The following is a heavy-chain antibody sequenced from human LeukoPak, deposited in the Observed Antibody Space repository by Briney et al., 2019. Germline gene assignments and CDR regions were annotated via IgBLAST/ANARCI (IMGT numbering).Heavy chain of an antibody. CDR1: GFTFSSYA. D-gene: IGHD5-18*01. CDR2: ISYDGSNK. CDR3: VRDGTWIQLWPMAFFDY. J-gene: IGHJ4*02. Sequence: GGSLRLSCAASGFTFSSYAMHWVRQAPGKGLEWVAVISYDGSNKYYADSVKGRFTISRDNSKNTLYLQMNSLRAEDTAVYYCVRDGTWIQLWPMAFFDYWGQGTLVTVSS. V-gene: IGHV3-30-3*01.